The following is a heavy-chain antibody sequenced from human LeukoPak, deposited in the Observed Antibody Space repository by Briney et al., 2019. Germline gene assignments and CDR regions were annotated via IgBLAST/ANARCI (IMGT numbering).Heavy chain of an antibody. CDR1: GGSISSYY. CDR3: ARERGELADPYFDY. CDR2: IYYSGST. J-gene: IGHJ4*02. V-gene: IGHV4-59*01. Sequence: SETLSLTCTVSGGSISSYYWSWIRQPPGKGLDWIGYIYYSGSTNYNPSLKSRVTISVDTSKNQFSLKLSSVTAADTAVYYCARERGELADPYFDYWGQGTLVTVSS. D-gene: IGHD1-7*01.